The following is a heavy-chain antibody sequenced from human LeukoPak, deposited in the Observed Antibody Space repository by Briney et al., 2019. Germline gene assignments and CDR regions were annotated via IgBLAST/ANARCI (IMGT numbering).Heavy chain of an antibody. D-gene: IGHD3-10*01. CDR1: GFTFDDYA. V-gene: IGHV3-9*01. CDR2: ISWNSGSI. J-gene: IGHJ4*02. Sequence: QPGRSLRLSCAASGFTFDDYAMHWVRQAPGKGLEWVSGISWNSGSIGYADSVKGRFTISRDNAKNSLYLQMNSLRAEDTALYYCAKLGLSYYGSGSYYDDWGQGTLVTVSS. CDR3: AKLGLSYYGSGSYYDD.